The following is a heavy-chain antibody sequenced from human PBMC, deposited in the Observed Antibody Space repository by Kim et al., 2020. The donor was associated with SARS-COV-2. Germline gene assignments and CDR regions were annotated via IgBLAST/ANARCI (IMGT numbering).Heavy chain of an antibody. CDR2: ISSSGSTI. CDR3: ARGLRFLEWLVPFDY. Sequence: GGSLRLSCAASGFTFSDYYMSWIRQAPGKGLEWVSYISSSGSTIYYADSVKGRFTISRDNAKNSLYLQMNSLRAEDTAVYYCARGLRFLEWLVPFDYWGQGTLVTVSS. D-gene: IGHD3-3*01. CDR1: GFTFSDYY. V-gene: IGHV3-11*01. J-gene: IGHJ4*02.